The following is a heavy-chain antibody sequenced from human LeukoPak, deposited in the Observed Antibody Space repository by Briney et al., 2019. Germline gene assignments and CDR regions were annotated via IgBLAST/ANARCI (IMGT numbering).Heavy chain of an antibody. J-gene: IGHJ4*02. D-gene: IGHD2-2*01. Sequence: VASVKVSCKASGYTFTSYGISWVRQAPGQGLEWMGWISAYNGNTNYAQKLQGRVTMTTDTSTSTAYMELRSLRSDDTAVYYCERDGHHCSSTSCCIDYWGQGTLVSVSS. CDR2: ISAYNGNT. CDR3: ERDGHHCSSTSCCIDY. CDR1: GYTFTSYG. V-gene: IGHV1-18*01.